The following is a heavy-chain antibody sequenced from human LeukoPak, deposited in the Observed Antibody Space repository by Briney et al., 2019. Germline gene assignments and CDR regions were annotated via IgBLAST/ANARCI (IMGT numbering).Heavy chain of an antibody. CDR1: GGSISSSTHY. V-gene: IGHV4-39*01. Sequence: SETLSLTCTVSGGSISSSTHYWGWIRQPPGKGLEWIGSIYYSGSTYYNPSLKSRVTISVDTSKNQFSLKLSSVTASDTAVFYCARHIPAFYGGNSPHYFDYWGQGTLVTVSS. D-gene: IGHD4-23*01. J-gene: IGHJ4*02. CDR3: ARHIPAFYGGNSPHYFDY. CDR2: IYYSGST.